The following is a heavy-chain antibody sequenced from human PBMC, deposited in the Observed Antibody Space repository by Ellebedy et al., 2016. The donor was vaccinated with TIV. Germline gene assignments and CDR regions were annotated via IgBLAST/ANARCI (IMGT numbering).Heavy chain of an antibody. V-gene: IGHV4-30-2*01. CDR1: GGSISSGGYS. D-gene: IGHD3-16*01. J-gene: IGHJ6*02. CDR2: IYHSGST. CDR3: ARARFFYLYGMDV. Sequence: SETLSLTXTVSGGSISSGGYSWSWIRQPPGKGLEWIGYIYHSGSTYYNPSLKSRVTISVDRSKNQFSLKLSSVTAADTAVYYCARARFFYLYGMDVWGQGTTVTVSS.